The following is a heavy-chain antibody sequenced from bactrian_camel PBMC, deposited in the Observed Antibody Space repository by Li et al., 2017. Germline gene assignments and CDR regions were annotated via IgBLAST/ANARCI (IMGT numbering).Heavy chain of an antibody. D-gene: IGHD6*01. V-gene: IGHV3-2*01. CDR3: AATRRDGGSWFEYNY. CDR1: GFTFSNGY. J-gene: IGHJ4*01. CDR2: IYTGTT. Sequence: HVQLVESGGGLVQPGGSLRLSCAASGFTFSNGYIGWVRQAPGKGLDWVSSIYTGTTYYADSVRGRFTITKDSAENTLYLQMDILKPEDTAVYYCAATRRDGGSWFEYNYWGQGTQVTVS.